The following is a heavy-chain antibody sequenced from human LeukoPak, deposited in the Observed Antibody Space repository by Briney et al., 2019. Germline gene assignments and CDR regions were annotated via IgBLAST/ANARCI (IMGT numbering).Heavy chain of an antibody. D-gene: IGHD3-22*01. J-gene: IGHJ4*02. CDR3: AREPLNYYDSSGYYLDY. CDR2: IYYSGST. V-gene: IGHV4-39*07. CDR1: GGSISSSSYY. Sequence: SETLSLTCTVSGGSISSSSYYWGWIRQPPGKGLEWIGSIYYSGSTYYNPSLKSRVTISVDTSKNQFSLKLSSVTAADTAVYYCAREPLNYYDSSGYYLDYWGQGTLVTVSS.